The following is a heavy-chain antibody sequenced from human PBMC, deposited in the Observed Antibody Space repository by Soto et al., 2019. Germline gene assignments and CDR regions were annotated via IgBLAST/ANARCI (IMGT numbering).Heavy chain of an antibody. V-gene: IGHV4-31*03. CDR1: GGSISSGGYY. CDR3: ARERLDTYYYDSSGPL. D-gene: IGHD3-22*01. Sequence: PSETLSLTCTVSGGSISSGGYYWSWIRQHPGKGLEWIGYIYYSGSTYYNPSLKSRVTISVDTSKNQFSLKLSSVTVADTAVYYCARERLDTYYYDSSGPLWGQGTLVTVSS. J-gene: IGHJ4*02. CDR2: IYYSGST.